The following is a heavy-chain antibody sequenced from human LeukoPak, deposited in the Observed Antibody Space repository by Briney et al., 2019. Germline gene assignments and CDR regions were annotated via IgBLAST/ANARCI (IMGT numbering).Heavy chain of an antibody. V-gene: IGHV3-7*01. CDR2: IKPDGSEK. Sequence: GGSLRLSCAASGFTFSTSWMSWVRQAPGKGLEWVTNIKPDGSEKYYVDSVKGRFTISRDNAKNSLYLQMNSLRAEDTALYYCARDTVGVTDYWGQGTLVTVSS. CDR1: GFTFSTSW. D-gene: IGHD1-26*01. CDR3: ARDTVGVTDY. J-gene: IGHJ4*02.